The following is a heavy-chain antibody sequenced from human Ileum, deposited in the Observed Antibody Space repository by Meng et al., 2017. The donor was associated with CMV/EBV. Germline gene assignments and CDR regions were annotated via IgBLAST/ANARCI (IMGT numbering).Heavy chain of an antibody. D-gene: IGHD3-3*01. J-gene: IGHJ4*02. Sequence: QVLLQHGGAGLLKPSETLSLMCAVYGGSFSEYHWSWIRQPPGKGLEWIGEINHGGSSNYNPSLKSRVTISVDRSRNQVSLKLTSVTAADTAVYYCARASPQRRFLSYWGQGTLVTVSS. V-gene: IGHV4-34*01. CDR1: GGSFSEYH. CDR2: INHGGSS. CDR3: ARASPQRRFLSY.